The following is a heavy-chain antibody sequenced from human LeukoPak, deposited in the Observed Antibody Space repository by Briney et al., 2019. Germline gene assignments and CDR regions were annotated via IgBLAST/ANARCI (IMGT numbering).Heavy chain of an antibody. CDR3: ATAGDSSGYYPGD. D-gene: IGHD3-22*01. Sequence: VASVKVSCKVSGYTLTELSMRWVRQAPGKGLEWMGGFDPEDGETIYAQKFQGRVTMTEDTSTDTAYMELSSLRSEDTAVYYCATAGDSSGYYPGDWGQGTLVTVSS. CDR1: GYTLTELS. V-gene: IGHV1-24*01. CDR2: FDPEDGET. J-gene: IGHJ4*02.